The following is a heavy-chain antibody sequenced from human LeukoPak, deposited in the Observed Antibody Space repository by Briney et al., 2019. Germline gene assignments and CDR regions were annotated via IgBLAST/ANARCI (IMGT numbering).Heavy chain of an antibody. D-gene: IGHD1-26*01. CDR1: GYTFTGNY. CDR3: ARSDPIVGATIDY. J-gene: IGHJ4*02. CDR2: INPNSGGT. Sequence: GSVKVSCKASGYTFTGNYMHWVRQAPGQGLEWMGWINPNSGGTNYAQKFQGRVTMTRDTSISTAYMEPSRLRSDDTAVYYCARSDPIVGATIDYWGQGTLVTVSS. V-gene: IGHV1-2*02.